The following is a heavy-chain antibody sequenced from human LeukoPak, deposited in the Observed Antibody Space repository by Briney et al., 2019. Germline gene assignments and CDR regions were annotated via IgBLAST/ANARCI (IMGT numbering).Heavy chain of an antibody. CDR3: AKGITGTTLHGFDY. CDR2: INWNGGST. V-gene: IGHV3-20*04. J-gene: IGHJ4*02. Sequence: GGSLRLSCAASGFTFDDYGMSWVRQAPGEGLEWVSGINWNGGSTGYADSVKGRFTISRDNAKNSLYLQMNSLRAEDMALYYCAKGITGTTLHGFDYWGQGTLVTVSS. CDR1: GFTFDDYG. D-gene: IGHD1-7*01.